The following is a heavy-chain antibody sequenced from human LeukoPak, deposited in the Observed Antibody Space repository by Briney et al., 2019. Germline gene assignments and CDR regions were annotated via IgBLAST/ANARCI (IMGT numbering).Heavy chain of an antibody. J-gene: IGHJ4*02. Sequence: ASVKVSCKASGGTFSSYAISWVRQAPGRGLEWMGGIIPIFGTANYAQKFQGRVTITADKSTSTAYMELSSLRSEDTAVYYCASVYRTYFDYWGQGTLVTVSS. V-gene: IGHV1-69*06. D-gene: IGHD1-14*01. CDR2: IIPIFGTA. CDR1: GGTFSSYA. CDR3: ASVYRTYFDY.